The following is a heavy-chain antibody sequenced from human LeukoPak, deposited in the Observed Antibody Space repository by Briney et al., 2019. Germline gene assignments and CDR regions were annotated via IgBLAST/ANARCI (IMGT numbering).Heavy chain of an antibody. Sequence: SETLSLTCAVYGGSFSGYYWSWIRQPPGKGLEWIGEINHSGSTNYNPSLKSRVTISVDTSKNQFSLKLSSVTAADTAVYYCARDRGYSGSYHFDYWGQGTLVTVSS. CDR2: INHSGST. CDR3: ARDRGYSGSYHFDY. CDR1: GGSFSGYY. V-gene: IGHV4-34*01. J-gene: IGHJ4*02. D-gene: IGHD1-26*01.